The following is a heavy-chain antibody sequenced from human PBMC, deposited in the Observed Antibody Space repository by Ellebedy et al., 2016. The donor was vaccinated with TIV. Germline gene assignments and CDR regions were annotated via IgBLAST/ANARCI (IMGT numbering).Heavy chain of an antibody. D-gene: IGHD3-10*01. CDR2: ISSDGSNK. V-gene: IGHV3-30*03. CDR3: ARGGSSGGSDY. Sequence: GGSLRLXCVASGFTFRSHGIYWVRQAPGKGLEWVAVISSDGSNKYYADSVKGRFTISRDNSKNTLYLQMNSLRTDDMAVYYCARGGSSGGSDYWGQGTLVTVSS. J-gene: IGHJ4*02. CDR1: GFTFRSHG.